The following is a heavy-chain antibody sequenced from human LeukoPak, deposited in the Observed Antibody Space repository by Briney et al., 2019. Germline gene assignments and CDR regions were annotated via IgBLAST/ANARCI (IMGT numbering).Heavy chain of an antibody. D-gene: IGHD3-10*01. CDR3: ARPGFGELLFPDY. CDR1: GNTFTGYY. J-gene: IGHJ4*02. V-gene: IGHV1-2*02. CDR2: INPNSGGT. Sequence: ASVKVSCKASGNTFTGYYMHWVRQAPGQGLEWMGWINPNSGGTNYAQKFQGRVTMTRDTSISTAYLQWSSLKASDTAMYYCARPGFGELLFPDYWGQGTLVTVSS.